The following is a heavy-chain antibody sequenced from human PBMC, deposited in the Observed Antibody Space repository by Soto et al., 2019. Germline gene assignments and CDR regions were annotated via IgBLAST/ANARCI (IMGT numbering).Heavy chain of an antibody. CDR2: INHSGST. D-gene: IGHD6-13*01. CDR3: ARGGQQLDGRWFDP. Sequence: SETLSLTCAVYGGSFSGYYWSWIRQPPGKGLEWIGEINHSGSTNYNPSLKSRVTISVDTSKNQFSLELSSVTAADTAVYYCARGGQQLDGRWFDPWGQGTLVTVSS. J-gene: IGHJ5*02. CDR1: GGSFSGYY. V-gene: IGHV4-34*01.